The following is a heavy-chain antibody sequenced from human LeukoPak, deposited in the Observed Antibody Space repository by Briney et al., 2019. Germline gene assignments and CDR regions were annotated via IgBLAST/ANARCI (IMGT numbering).Heavy chain of an antibody. Sequence: PGGSLRLSCAASGFTFSSYNMNWVRQAPGKGLEWVSSISTSSSYIYFADSVKGRFTISRDNAKNSLFPQMNSLRAEDTAVYYCARDIQTVAGSSSNFHYWGHGTLVTVSS. J-gene: IGHJ4*01. D-gene: IGHD6-19*01. CDR1: GFTFSSYN. CDR2: ISTSSSYI. V-gene: IGHV3-21*01. CDR3: ARDIQTVAGSSSNFHY.